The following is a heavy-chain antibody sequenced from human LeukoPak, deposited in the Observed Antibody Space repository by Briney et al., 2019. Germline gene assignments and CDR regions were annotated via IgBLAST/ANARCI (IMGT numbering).Heavy chain of an antibody. CDR1: GYTFTSYG. V-gene: IGHV1-18*01. CDR3: ARDRSPTYYYDSSGLYLPGY. CDR2: ISAYNGNT. Sequence: ASVKVSCKASGYTFTSYGISWVRQAPGQGLEWMGWISAYNGNTNYAQKLQGRVTMTTDTSTSTACMELRSLRSDDTAVYYCARDRSPTYYYDSSGLYLPGYWGQGTLVTVSS. D-gene: IGHD3-22*01. J-gene: IGHJ4*02.